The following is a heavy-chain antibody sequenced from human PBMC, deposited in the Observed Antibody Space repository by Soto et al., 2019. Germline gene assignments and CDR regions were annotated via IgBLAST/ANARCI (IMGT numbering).Heavy chain of an antibody. CDR3: AKACLQFYSNSAGFHLYD. Sequence: GGSLRLSCIASGCTFSQFGCHWVRKAPGKGLECVALVSYSESVIKYGDSLKFRFTVSRYNSKNTAFLQMDSLRPEDAAIYYCAKACLQFYSNSAGFHLYDWAQGTLVPVSS. V-gene: IGHV3-30*18. CDR1: GCTFSQFG. CDR2: VSYSESVI. J-gene: IGHJ4*02. D-gene: IGHD4-4*01.